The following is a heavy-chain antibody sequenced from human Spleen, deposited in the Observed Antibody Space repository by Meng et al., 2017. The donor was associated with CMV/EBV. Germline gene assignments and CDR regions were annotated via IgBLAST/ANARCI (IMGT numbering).Heavy chain of an antibody. CDR3: AHRGTGY. D-gene: IGHD1-1*01. Sequence: LTLTCTLSGVSLTTTGVGVGWIRQPPGKALEWLALIYWNDEKRYSSSLKSRLAIPKDTSENQVVLTMTNMDPVDTATYYCAHRGTGYWGQGTLVTVSS. J-gene: IGHJ4*02. V-gene: IGHV2-5*01. CDR2: IYWNDEK. CDR1: GVSLTTTGVG.